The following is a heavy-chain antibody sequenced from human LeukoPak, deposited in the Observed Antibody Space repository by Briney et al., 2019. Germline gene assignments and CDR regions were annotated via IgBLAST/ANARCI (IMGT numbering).Heavy chain of an antibody. V-gene: IGHV4-39*01. J-gene: IGHJ4*02. Sequence: PSETLSLTCTVSGGSISSSSYYWGWIRQPPGKGLQWLGYIYYSGITYNDPSLKSRVTITVDTSKNQFSLKLSSVTAADTAVYYCARRYSYSNGYYSYLDYWGQGILVTVSS. CDR3: ARRYSYSNGYYSYLDY. CDR2: IYYSGIT. D-gene: IGHD5-18*01. CDR1: GGSISSSSYY.